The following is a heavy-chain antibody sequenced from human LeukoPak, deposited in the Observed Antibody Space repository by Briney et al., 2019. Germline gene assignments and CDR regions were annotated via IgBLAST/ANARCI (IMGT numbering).Heavy chain of an antibody. V-gene: IGHV3-23*01. CDR2: ISGSGGST. CDR3: AKDPSRMGYYDFWSGSNDY. Sequence: ETLSLTCAVYGGSFSGYYWSWIRQPPGKGLEWVSAISGSGGSTYYADSVKGRFTISRDNSKNTLYLQMNSLRAEDTAVYYCAKDPSRMGYYDFWSGSNDYWGQGTLVTVSS. J-gene: IGHJ4*02. D-gene: IGHD3-3*01. CDR1: GGSFSGYY.